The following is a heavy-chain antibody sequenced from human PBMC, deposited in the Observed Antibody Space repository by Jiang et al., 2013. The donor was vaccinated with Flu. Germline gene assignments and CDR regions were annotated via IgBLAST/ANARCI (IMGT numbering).Heavy chain of an antibody. CDR3: ARDIPPLTYYYGSGSYGAFDI. J-gene: IGHJ3*02. V-gene: IGHV1-3*01. CDR2: INAGNGNT. Sequence: EVKKPGASVKVSCKASGYTFTSYAMHWVRQAPGQRLEWMGWINAGNGNTKYSQKFQGRVTITRDTSASTAYMELSSLRSEDTAVYYCARDIPPLTYYYGSGSYGAFDIWGQGAMVTVSS. D-gene: IGHD3-10*01. CDR1: GYTFTSYA.